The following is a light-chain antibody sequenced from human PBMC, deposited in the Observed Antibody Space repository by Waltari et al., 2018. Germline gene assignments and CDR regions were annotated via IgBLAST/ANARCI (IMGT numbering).Light chain of an antibody. J-gene: IGLJ3*02. Sequence: QSALTQAASVSGSPGQSITMSCTGTNSDVGSYNLVSWYQQNPGEAPKFSIFEVTKRPSGVSNRFSGSKSGNTASLTISGLQAEDEAHYYCFSYAGSRNWVFGGGTKLTVL. CDR2: EVT. CDR3: FSYAGSRNWV. CDR1: NSDVGSYNL. V-gene: IGLV2-23*02.